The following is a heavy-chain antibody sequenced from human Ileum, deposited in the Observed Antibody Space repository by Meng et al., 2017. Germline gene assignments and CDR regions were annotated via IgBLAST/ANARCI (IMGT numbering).Heavy chain of an antibody. J-gene: IGHJ4*02. D-gene: IGHD6-19*01. V-gene: IGHV1-46*01. CDR3: ARVGAVASFDY. CDR1: GYTFPSYY. Sequence: QLRLGQSGAEVKKPGASVRVSSKASGYTFPSYYMHWVRQDPGQELEWMGIINPSGGSTSYAQKFQGRVTMTRDTSTSTVYMELSRLRSEDTAVYYCARVGAVASFDYWGQGTLVTVSS. CDR2: INPSGGST.